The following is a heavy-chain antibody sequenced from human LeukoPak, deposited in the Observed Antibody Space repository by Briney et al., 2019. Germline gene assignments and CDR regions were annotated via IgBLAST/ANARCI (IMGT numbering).Heavy chain of an antibody. Sequence: GESLKISCKGSGYSFTTYWMAWVRQMPGKGLEWMGIIYPGDSDTRYSPSFQGQVTISADKSISTAYLQWSSLKASDTAMYYCARQEGSSRYYFDYWGQGTLVTVSS. V-gene: IGHV5-51*01. CDR1: GYSFTTYW. CDR3: ARQEGSSRYYFDY. CDR2: IYPGDSDT. D-gene: IGHD6-13*01. J-gene: IGHJ4*02.